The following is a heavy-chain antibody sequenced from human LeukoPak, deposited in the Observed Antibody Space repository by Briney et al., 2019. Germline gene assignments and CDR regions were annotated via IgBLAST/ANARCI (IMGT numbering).Heavy chain of an antibody. Sequence: SVKVSCKASGGTFSSYAISWVRQAPGQGLEWMGGIIPIFGTANYAQKFQGRVTITADESTSTAYMELSSLRSEDTAVYYCARDRPSITGTTLDYFDYWGQGTLLTVSS. J-gene: IGHJ4*02. D-gene: IGHD1-7*01. V-gene: IGHV1-69*13. CDR3: ARDRPSITGTTLDYFDY. CDR2: IIPIFGTA. CDR1: GGTFSSYA.